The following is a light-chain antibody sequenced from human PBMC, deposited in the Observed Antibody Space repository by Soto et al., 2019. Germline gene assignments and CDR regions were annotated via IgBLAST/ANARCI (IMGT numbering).Light chain of an antibody. V-gene: IGLV2-14*01. CDR3: SSYSSTSHVV. J-gene: IGLJ2*01. Sequence: QSALTQPASVSESPGQSITISCTGTSSDIGGYIYVSWYQQHPGKAPKLMIYEVNNRPSGISNRFSGSKSGNTASLTISGLQAEDEADYYCSSYSSTSHVVFGGGTKLTVL. CDR1: SSDIGGYIY. CDR2: EVN.